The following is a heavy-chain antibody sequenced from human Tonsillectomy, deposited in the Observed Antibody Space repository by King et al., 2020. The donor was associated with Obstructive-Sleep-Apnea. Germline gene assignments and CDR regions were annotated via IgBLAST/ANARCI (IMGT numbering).Heavy chain of an antibody. J-gene: IGHJ4*02. CDR1: GFTFSSYY. D-gene: IGHD2-21*02. Sequence: QLVQYGGGLVQPGESLRLSCAASGFTFSSYYMSWVRQAPGKGLEWVANIKEDGSETYYVDSVRGRFTISRDNAKNSLFLQMNSLSAEDTAVYYCAREGISDCGGDCPFDYWGQGSLVTVSS. V-gene: IGHV3-7*01. CDR3: AREGISDCGGDCPFDY. CDR2: IKEDGSET.